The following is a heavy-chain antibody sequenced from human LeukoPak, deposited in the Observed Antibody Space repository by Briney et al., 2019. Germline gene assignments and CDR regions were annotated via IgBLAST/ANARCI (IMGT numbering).Heavy chain of an antibody. CDR1: GVNVNNND. Sequence: GGSLRLSCAASGVNVNNNDMGWVRQAPGKGLEWVSVLYSIGSTFYSDSVKGRFTISRDNSKNTLYLQMNSLRAEDTAMYYCATVSGGGATGAGEYWGQGTLVTVSS. CDR2: LYSIGST. J-gene: IGHJ4*02. D-gene: IGHD1-26*01. CDR3: ATVSGGGATGAGEY. V-gene: IGHV3-53*01.